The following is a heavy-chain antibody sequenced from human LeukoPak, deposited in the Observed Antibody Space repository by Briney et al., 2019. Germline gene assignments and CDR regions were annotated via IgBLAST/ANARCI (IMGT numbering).Heavy chain of an antibody. V-gene: IGHV3-7*03. CDR3: ARAPGDPPNY. CDR2: IKQDGSEK. J-gene: IGHJ4*02. Sequence: EWVANIKQDGSEKYHVDSVKGRFTISRDNAKNSLYLQMNSLRAEDTAVYYCARAPGDPPNYWGQGTLVTVSS. D-gene: IGHD4-17*01.